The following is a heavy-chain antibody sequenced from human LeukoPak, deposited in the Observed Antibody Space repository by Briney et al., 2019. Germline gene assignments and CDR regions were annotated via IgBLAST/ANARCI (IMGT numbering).Heavy chain of an antibody. CDR2: ISGSGDNT. CDR3: AREYKPAALGDAFDI. Sequence: PGGSLRLSCAASGFTFSSYGMSWVRQAPGKGLEWVSSISGSGDNTYYADSVKGRFTISRDNSKNTLYLQMNSLRAEDTAVYYCAREYKPAALGDAFDIWGQGTMVTVSS. J-gene: IGHJ3*02. V-gene: IGHV3-23*01. CDR1: GFTFSSYG. D-gene: IGHD2-2*01.